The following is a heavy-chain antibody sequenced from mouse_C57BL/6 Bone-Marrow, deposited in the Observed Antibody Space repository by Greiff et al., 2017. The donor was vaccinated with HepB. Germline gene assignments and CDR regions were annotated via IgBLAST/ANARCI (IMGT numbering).Heavy chain of an antibody. V-gene: IGHV1-66*01. Sequence: QVQLKQSGPELVKPGASVKISCKASGYSFTSYYIHWVKQRPGQGLEWIGWIYPGSGNTKYNEKFKGKATLTADTSSSTAYMQLSSLTSEDSAVYYCATGGGAWFAYWGQGTLVTVSA. CDR2: IYPGSGNT. CDR3: ATGGGAWFAY. CDR1: GYSFTSYY. J-gene: IGHJ3*01.